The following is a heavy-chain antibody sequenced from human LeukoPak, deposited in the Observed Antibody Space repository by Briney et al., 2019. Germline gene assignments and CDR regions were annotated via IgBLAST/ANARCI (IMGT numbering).Heavy chain of an antibody. D-gene: IGHD2-2*02. J-gene: IGHJ5*02. V-gene: IGHV4-34*01. CDR2: INHSGST. CDR3: ARGTPGLLYLNWFDP. CDR1: GGSFSGYY. Sequence: SETLSLTCAVYGGSFSGYYWSWIRQPPGKGLEWIGEINHSGSTNYNPSLKSRDTISVDTSKNQFSLKLSSVTAADTAVYYCARGTPGLLYLNWFDPWGQGTLVTVSS.